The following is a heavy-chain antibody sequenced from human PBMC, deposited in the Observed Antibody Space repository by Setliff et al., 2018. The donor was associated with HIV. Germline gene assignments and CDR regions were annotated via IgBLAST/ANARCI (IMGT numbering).Heavy chain of an antibody. CDR2: INAGNGST. D-gene: IGHD6-13*01. CDR1: GYIFTNYA. CDR3: ARPDSRWYARGRDPLYGRDV. J-gene: IGHJ6*02. Sequence: GASVKVSCKASGYIFTNYAMQWVRQAPGQGLEWMGWINAGNGSTKYSQKFQGRVTITRDTFASTAYMELSSLRSEDTAVYYCARPDSRWYARGRDPLYGRDVWGQGTTVTVSS. V-gene: IGHV1-3*01.